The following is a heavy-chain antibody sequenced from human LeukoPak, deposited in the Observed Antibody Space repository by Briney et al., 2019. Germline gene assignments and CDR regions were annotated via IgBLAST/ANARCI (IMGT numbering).Heavy chain of an antibody. V-gene: IGHV3-23*01. CDR3: AKSVVRYCSGGSCYYFDY. D-gene: IGHD2-15*01. CDR2: ISGSGGST. CDR1: GFTFSSYA. Sequence: GGSLRLSCAASGFTFSSYAMSWVRQAPGKGPEWVSAISGSGGSTYYADSVKGRFTISRDNSKNTLYLQMNSLRAEDTAVYYCAKSVVRYCSGGSCYYFDYWGQGTLVTVSS. J-gene: IGHJ4*02.